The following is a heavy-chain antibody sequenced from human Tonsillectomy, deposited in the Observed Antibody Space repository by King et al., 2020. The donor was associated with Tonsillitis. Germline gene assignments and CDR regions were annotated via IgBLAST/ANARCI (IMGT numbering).Heavy chain of an antibody. V-gene: IGHV3-23*04. J-gene: IGHJ6*02. CDR3: AKDRDCWSSHGMDV. D-gene: IGHD3-3*01. Sequence: VQLVESGGGLIQPGGSLRLSCAASGFTFSSYAMSWVRQAPGKGLEWVSGISGSGRSTYYADSVKGRFAISRDNSKNTQYLQMNSLRVENTAVYYFAKDRDCWSSHGMDVWGQGTTVTVSS. CDR1: GFTFSSYA. CDR2: ISGSGRST.